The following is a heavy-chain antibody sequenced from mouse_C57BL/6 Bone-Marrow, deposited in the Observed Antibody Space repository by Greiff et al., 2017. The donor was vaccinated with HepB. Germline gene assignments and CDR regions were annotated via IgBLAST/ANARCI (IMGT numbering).Heavy chain of an antibody. J-gene: IGHJ2*01. Sequence: QVQLQQPGAELVKPGASVKLSCKASGYTFTSYWMHWVKQRPGRGLEWIGRIDPNSGGTKYNEKFKSKATLTVDKPSSTAYIQLSSLTSEDSAVYYCARWFYDGYVDYWGQGTTPTVSS. V-gene: IGHV1-72*01. CDR2: IDPNSGGT. CDR3: ARWFYDGYVDY. D-gene: IGHD2-3*01. CDR1: GYTFTSYW.